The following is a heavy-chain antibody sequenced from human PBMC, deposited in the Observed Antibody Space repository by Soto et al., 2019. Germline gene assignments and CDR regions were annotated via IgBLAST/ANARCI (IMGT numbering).Heavy chain of an antibody. CDR1: GFTFSSYS. V-gene: IGHV3-48*02. J-gene: IGHJ6*02. D-gene: IGHD2-2*01. CDR3: ARDPKTTYCSSTSCYYGMDV. Sequence: LRLSCAASGFTFSSYSMNWVRQAPGKGLEWVSYISSSSSTIYYADSVKGRFTISRDNAKNSLYLQMNSLRDEDTAVYYCARDPKTTYCSSTSCYYGMDVWGQGTTVTVSS. CDR2: ISSSSSTI.